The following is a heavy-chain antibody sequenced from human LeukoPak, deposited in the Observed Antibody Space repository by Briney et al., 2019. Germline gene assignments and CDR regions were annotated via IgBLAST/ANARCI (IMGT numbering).Heavy chain of an antibody. Sequence: PSETLSLTCTVSGGSISSSSYYWGWICQPPGKGLEWIGIIYYSGTTYYNPSLKSRVTISIDTPENQFSLKLSSVTAADTAVYYCARRRTAPVYYFDSWGQGTLVTVSS. J-gene: IGHJ4*02. CDR2: IYYSGTT. CDR3: ARRRTAPVYYFDS. V-gene: IGHV4-39*01. CDR1: GGSISSSSYY. D-gene: IGHD4-17*01.